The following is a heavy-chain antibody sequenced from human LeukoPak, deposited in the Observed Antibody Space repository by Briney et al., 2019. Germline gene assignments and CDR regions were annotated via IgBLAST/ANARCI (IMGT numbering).Heavy chain of an antibody. J-gene: IGHJ4*02. V-gene: IGHV3-23*01. Sequence: PGGSLRLSCAASGFTFSSYAMSWVRQAPGKGLEWVSAIGGSGGSTYYADSVKGRFTISRDNSKNTLYLQMNSLRAEDTAVYYCAKADYYDSSGYYGYWGQGTLVTVSS. CDR2: IGGSGGST. D-gene: IGHD3-22*01. CDR1: GFTFSSYA. CDR3: AKADYYDSSGYYGY.